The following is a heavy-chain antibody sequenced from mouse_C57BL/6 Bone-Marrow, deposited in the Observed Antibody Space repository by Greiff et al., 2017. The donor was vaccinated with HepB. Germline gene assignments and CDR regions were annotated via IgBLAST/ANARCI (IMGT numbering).Heavy chain of an antibody. V-gene: IGHV1-64*01. J-gene: IGHJ3*01. CDR3: ARDDGPEPWFAY. CDR1: GYTFTSYW. D-gene: IGHD2-12*01. CDR2: IHPNSGST. Sequence: QVQLQQPGAELVKPGASVKLSCKASGYTFTSYWMHWVKQRPGQGLEWIGMIHPNSGSTNYNEKFKSKTTLTVDKSSSPAYMQLSSLTSEDSAVYYCARDDGPEPWFAYWGQGTLVTVSA.